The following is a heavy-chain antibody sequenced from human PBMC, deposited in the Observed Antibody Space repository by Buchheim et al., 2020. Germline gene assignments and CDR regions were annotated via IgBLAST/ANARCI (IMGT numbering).Heavy chain of an antibody. Sequence: QVQLVQSGAEVKKPGASVKVSCKASGYTFTSYYMHWVRQAPGQGLEWMGWMNPNSGNTGYAQKFQGRVTMTRNTSISTAYMELSSLRSEDTAVYYCASSGARSYYYGMDVWGQGTT. J-gene: IGHJ6*02. CDR1: GYTFTSYY. CDR2: MNPNSGNT. V-gene: IGHV1-8*02. CDR3: ASSGARSYYYGMDV. D-gene: IGHD3-10*01.